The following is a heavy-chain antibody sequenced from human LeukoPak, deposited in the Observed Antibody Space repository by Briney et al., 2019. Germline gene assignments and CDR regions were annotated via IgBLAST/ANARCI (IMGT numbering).Heavy chain of an antibody. CDR2: ISSSSSYI. Sequence: PGGSLRLSCAASGFTFSSYSMNWVRQAPGKGLEWVSSISSSSSYIYYADSVKDRFTISRDNAKNSLYLQMNSLRAEDTAVYYCARDGSYDSSGYFDYWGQGTLVTVSS. J-gene: IGHJ4*02. CDR3: ARDGSYDSSGYFDY. V-gene: IGHV3-21*01. CDR1: GFTFSSYS. D-gene: IGHD3-22*01.